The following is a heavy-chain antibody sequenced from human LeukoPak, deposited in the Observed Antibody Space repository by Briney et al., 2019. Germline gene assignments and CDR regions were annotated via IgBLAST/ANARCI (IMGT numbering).Heavy chain of an antibody. D-gene: IGHD6-13*01. CDR2: ISGYIGNT. J-gene: IGHJ4*02. Sequence: ASVKVSCKASGYTFSTYGISWVRQAPGQGLEWVGWISGYIGNTNYAQKVQGRVTMTSDKGTSTAYMELRSLRADDTAVYYCTRDRSDGYFDYWGQGTLVTVSS. CDR1: GYTFSTYG. CDR3: TRDRSDGYFDY. V-gene: IGHV1-18*01.